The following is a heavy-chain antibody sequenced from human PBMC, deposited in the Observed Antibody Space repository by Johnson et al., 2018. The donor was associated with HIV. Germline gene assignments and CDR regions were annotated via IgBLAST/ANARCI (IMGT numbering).Heavy chain of an antibody. Sequence: QVQLVESGGGVVQPGRSLRLSCAASGFTFSSYAMHWVRQAPGKGLEWVAVISYDGSNKYSADSVKGRFTITRDNSKNALYLQMNSLRVEDTAIYYCARGWGGQQPIWGQGTMVTVSS. D-gene: IGHD3-16*01. J-gene: IGHJ3*02. CDR3: ARGWGGQQPI. V-gene: IGHV3-30-3*01. CDR1: GFTFSSYA. CDR2: ISYDGSNK.